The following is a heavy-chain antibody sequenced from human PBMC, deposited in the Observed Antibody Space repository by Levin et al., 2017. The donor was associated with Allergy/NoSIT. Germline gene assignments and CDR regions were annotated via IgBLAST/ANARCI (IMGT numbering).Heavy chain of an antibody. CDR3: ARVRGDASGWPFDH. D-gene: IGHD6-19*01. J-gene: IGHJ4*02. Sequence: LSGGSLRLSCAASGFTFLDYGMGWVRQAPGKGLEWVSGVDWDGGRTGYSDSVKGRFTISRDNAKNSLYLQMNSLRAEDTGLYYCARVRGDASGWPFDHWGQGALVTVYS. CDR2: VDWDGGRT. CDR1: GFTFLDYG. V-gene: IGHV3-20*04.